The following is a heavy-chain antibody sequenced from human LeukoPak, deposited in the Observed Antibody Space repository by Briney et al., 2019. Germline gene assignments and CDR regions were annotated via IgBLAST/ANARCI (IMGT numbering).Heavy chain of an antibody. CDR3: ARNIAVAGRGDYMDV. CDR1: SGSISSSRYY. Sequence: SESLSLTCTVSSGSISSSRYYVAWIRQPPGKGLEWIGRKYYSESTYYNPSLKNRVTISVDKSKNLFSVKLSAVTAADTAVYYCARNIAVAGRGDYMDVWSKGTTVTISS. CDR2: KYYSEST. J-gene: IGHJ6*03. V-gene: IGHV4-39*01. D-gene: IGHD6-19*01.